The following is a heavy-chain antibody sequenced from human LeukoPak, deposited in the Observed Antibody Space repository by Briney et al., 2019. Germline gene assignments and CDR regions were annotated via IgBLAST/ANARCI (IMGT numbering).Heavy chain of an antibody. J-gene: IGHJ4*02. Sequence: PGGSLRLSCAASGFTFSSYAMSWVRQAPGKGLEWVSAISGSGGSTYYADSVKGRFTISRDNSKNTLYLQMNSLRAEDTAVCYCAKDWSITIFGVVITFFDYWGQGTLVTVSS. CDR3: AKDWSITIFGVVITFFDY. CDR1: GFTFSSYA. V-gene: IGHV3-23*01. D-gene: IGHD3-3*01. CDR2: ISGSGGST.